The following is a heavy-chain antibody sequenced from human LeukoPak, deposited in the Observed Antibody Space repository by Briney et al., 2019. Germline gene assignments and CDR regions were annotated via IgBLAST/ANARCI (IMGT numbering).Heavy chain of an antibody. V-gene: IGHV3-7*02. CDR2: TNQDGSEK. J-gene: IGHJ4*02. CDR1: GFSFSNYW. CDR3: ANLNSH. Sequence: GGSLRLSCEASGFSFSNYWMNWVRQAPGKGLEWVATTNQDGSEKFYVDSVKGRFTISRDNDKNSVFLHMSSLRADDSAVYYCANLNSHWGQGTLVTVSS.